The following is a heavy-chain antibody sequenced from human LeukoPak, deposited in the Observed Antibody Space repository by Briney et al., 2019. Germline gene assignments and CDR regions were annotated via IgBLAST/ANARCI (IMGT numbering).Heavy chain of an antibody. V-gene: IGHV3-33*01. CDR1: GFTFSAYG. D-gene: IGHD3-9*01. CDR2: VWYDGNNK. J-gene: IGHJ3*02. CDR3: PRDLTIPDAFDI. Sequence: PGGSLRLSCAASGFTFSAYGMHWVRQAPGKGLEWGAVVWYDGNNKFYADSVKGRFPASRDNSKNTLYLQMNSLRAEDTAVYYCPRDLTIPDAFDIWGHGTMVTVSS.